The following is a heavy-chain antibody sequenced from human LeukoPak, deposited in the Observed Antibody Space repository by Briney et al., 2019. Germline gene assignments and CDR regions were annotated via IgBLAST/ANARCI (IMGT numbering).Heavy chain of an antibody. Sequence: GGSLRLSCAASGFTFNRYGMHWVREAPGKGLEWVAVISFDGKVSYYADSVKGRFTISRDNSKNTLDLQMNSLRAEDTAVYYCAKGKEAYDSSGYYYFDYWGQGTLVTVSS. CDR1: GFTFNRYG. CDR2: ISFDGKVS. CDR3: AKGKEAYDSSGYYYFDY. V-gene: IGHV3-30*18. D-gene: IGHD3-22*01. J-gene: IGHJ4*02.